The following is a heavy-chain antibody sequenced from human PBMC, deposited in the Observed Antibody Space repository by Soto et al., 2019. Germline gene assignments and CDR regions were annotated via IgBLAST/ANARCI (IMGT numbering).Heavy chain of an antibody. CDR3: ARDEGGYFVTLFEC. CDR2: ISDNGGTI. J-gene: IGHJ4*02. Sequence: GGSLRISFAASGFTFSSYEMNWVRQAPGKVLELVSYISDNGGTIYYADSVKGRFTISRDNAKNSLYLQMNSLRVEDTAVYYCARDEGGYFVTLFECWGQGTQVTVSS. D-gene: IGHD5-12*01. V-gene: IGHV3-48*03. CDR1: GFTFSSYE.